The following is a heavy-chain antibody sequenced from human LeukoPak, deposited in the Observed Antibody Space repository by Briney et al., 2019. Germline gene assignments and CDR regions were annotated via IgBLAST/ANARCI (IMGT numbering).Heavy chain of an antibody. V-gene: IGHV1-69*04. CDR1: GGTFSSYA. J-gene: IGHJ4*02. Sequence: ASVKVSCKASGGTFSSYAISWVRQAPGQGLEWMGRIIPILGIANYAQKFQGRVTITADKSTSTAYMELSSLRSEDTAVYYCARLGPTYYYDSSGSGQLDYWGQGTLVTVSS. D-gene: IGHD3-22*01. CDR3: ARLGPTYYYDSSGSGQLDY. CDR2: IIPILGIA.